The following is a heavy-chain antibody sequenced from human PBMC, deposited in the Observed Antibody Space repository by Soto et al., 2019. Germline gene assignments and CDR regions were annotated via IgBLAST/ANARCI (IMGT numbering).Heavy chain of an antibody. Sequence: QVQLVQSGAEVKKPGSSVKVSCKASGGTFSSYAISWVRQAPGQGLEWMGGIIPIFGTANYAQKFQGRVTITAEKSTSTAYMELSSLRSEDTAVYYCASHPFGRGQYGDQDYYFDYWGQGTLVTVSS. CDR2: IIPIFGTA. CDR1: GGTFSSYA. V-gene: IGHV1-69*06. J-gene: IGHJ4*02. D-gene: IGHD4-17*01. CDR3: ASHPFGRGQYGDQDYYFDY.